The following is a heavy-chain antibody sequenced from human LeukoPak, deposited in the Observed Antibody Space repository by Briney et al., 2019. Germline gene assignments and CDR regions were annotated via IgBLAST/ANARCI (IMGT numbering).Heavy chain of an antibody. Sequence: SVKVSCKASGYTFTGYYMHWVRQAPGQGLEWMGGIIPIFGTANYAQKFQGRVTITADKSTSTAYMELSSLRSEDTAVYYCARVVEGELLGSCGQGTLVTVSS. V-gene: IGHV1-69*06. D-gene: IGHD1-26*01. J-gene: IGHJ5*02. CDR3: ARVVEGELLGS. CDR2: IIPIFGTA. CDR1: GYTFTGYY.